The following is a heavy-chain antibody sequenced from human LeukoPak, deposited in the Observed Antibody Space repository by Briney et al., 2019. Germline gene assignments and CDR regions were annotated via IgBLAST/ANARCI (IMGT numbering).Heavy chain of an antibody. V-gene: IGHV4-59*01. CDR1: GGSISSYY. D-gene: IGHD3-10*01. CDR3: VKAPGAFSPYYFDY. Sequence: SETLSLTCTVSGGSISSYYWSWIRQPPGKGLEWIGYIYYSGSTNYNPSLKSRVTISVDTSKNQFSLKLSSVTAADTAVYYCVKAPGAFSPYYFDYWGQGTLVTVSS. CDR2: IYYSGST. J-gene: IGHJ4*02.